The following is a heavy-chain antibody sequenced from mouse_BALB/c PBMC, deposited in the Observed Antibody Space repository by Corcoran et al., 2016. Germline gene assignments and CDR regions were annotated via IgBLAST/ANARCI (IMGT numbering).Heavy chain of an antibody. CDR2: INTETGEP. J-gene: IGHJ4*01. D-gene: IGHD2-3*01. Sequence: QIQLVQSGPELKKPGETVKISCKASGYTFTDYSMHWVKQAPGKGLKWMGWINTETGEPTYADDFKGRFAFSLETSASTAYLQINNLKNEDTATYFCARSFYDGYGGYYAMDYWGQGTSVTVSS. CDR3: ARSFYDGYGGYYAMDY. CDR1: GYTFTDYS. V-gene: IGHV9-2-1*01.